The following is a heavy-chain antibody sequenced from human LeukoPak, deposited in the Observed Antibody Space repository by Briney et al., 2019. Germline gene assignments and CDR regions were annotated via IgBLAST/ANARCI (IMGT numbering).Heavy chain of an antibody. J-gene: IGHJ3*02. D-gene: IGHD3-16*01. Sequence: SETLSLTCTVSGGSIRSSFYYWGWIRQPPGKGLEWIASIYFSESTYYNPSLRGRVTISVDTSKNQFSLKLTSVTAADTAVYYCTGGGFWGHGRAFDIWGQGAMVPVSS. CDR3: TGGGFWGHGRAFDI. V-gene: IGHV4-39*07. CDR1: GGSIRSSFYY. CDR2: IYFSEST.